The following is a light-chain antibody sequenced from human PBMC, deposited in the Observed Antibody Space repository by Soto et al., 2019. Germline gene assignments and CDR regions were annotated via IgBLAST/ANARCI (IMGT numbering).Light chain of an antibody. J-gene: IGLJ3*02. CDR3: CSYAGNFIWV. CDR1: TSDIAGYNY. Sequence: QSALTQPASVSGSPGQSITISCTGTTSDIAGYNYVSWYQQHPGKAPRLMIFEVSGRPSGVPNRFSGSKSGNTASLTVSGLQAEDEGDYYCCSYAGNFIWVFGGGTKLTVL. CDR2: EVS. V-gene: IGLV2-8*01.